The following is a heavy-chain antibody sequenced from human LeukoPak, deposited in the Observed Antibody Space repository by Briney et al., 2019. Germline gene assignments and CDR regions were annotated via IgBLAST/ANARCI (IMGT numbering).Heavy chain of an antibody. J-gene: IGHJ4*02. D-gene: IGHD3-22*01. V-gene: IGHV3-74*01. Sequence: GGSLRLSCAASGFTVSSNYMSWVRQAPGKGLVWVSRINSDGSITDYADSVRGRLTTSRDNAKNTLYLQMNSLRVEDTAVYYCVRDSSGSYWGQGTLVTVSS. CDR3: VRDSSGSY. CDR1: GFTVSSNY. CDR2: INSDGSIT.